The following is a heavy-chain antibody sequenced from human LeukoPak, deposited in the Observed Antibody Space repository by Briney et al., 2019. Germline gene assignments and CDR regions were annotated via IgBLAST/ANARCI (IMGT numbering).Heavy chain of an antibody. CDR2: ISGSGSST. CDR3: AKVPGSGWIFDY. J-gene: IGHJ4*02. Sequence: GGSLRLSCAASGFTYRSYAMSWVRQAPGKGLEGVSGISGSGSSTNYADSVKGRFTISRDNSKNTLYLQMNSLRAEDTAVYYCAKVPGSGWIFDYWGQGTLVTVSS. CDR1: GFTYRSYA. V-gene: IGHV3-23*01. D-gene: IGHD6-19*01.